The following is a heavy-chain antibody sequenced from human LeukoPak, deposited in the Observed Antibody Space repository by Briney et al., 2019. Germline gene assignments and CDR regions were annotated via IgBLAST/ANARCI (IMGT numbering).Heavy chain of an antibody. CDR2: IYPRGST. D-gene: IGHD7-27*01. CDR1: GGSISSGSYS. CDR3: ARFSPRAMGNYLDF. V-gene: IGHV4-30-2*01. J-gene: IGHJ4*02. Sequence: PSQTLSLTCAVSGGSISSGSYSWSWIRQPPGKGLEWIGYIYPRGSTYYNPSLRSRVILSLDKSANQFSLNLSSVTAADTAVYYCARFSPRAMGNYLDFWGQGTLVTVSS.